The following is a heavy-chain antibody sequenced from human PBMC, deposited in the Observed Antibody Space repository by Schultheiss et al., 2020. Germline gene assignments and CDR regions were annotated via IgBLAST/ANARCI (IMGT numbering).Heavy chain of an antibody. Sequence: GGSLRLSCAASGFTFSSYGMHWVRQAPGKGLEWVAVISYDGSNKYYADSVKGRFTISRDNSKNTLYLQMNSLRAEDTAVYYCAKDRGGYYSYGMDVWGQGPTVTVSS. D-gene: IGHD3-16*01. V-gene: IGHV3-30*18. CDR1: GFTFSSYG. CDR2: ISYDGSNK. CDR3: AKDRGGYYSYGMDV. J-gene: IGHJ6*02.